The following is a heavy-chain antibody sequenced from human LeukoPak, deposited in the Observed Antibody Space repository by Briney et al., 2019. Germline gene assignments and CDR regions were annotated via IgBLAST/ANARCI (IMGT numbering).Heavy chain of an antibody. D-gene: IGHD5-24*01. CDR2: IYRAGNT. V-gene: IGHV3-66*01. CDR3: ARDPGDGYKFDS. Sequence: GGSLRLSCAASGFSVSRSYMSWVRQAPGKGLEWVSIIYRAGNTYYADSVKDRFTISGDSSKNTLFLEMNTLSAEDTAVYYCARDPGDGYKFDSWGQGTLVTVSS. CDR1: GFSVSRSY. J-gene: IGHJ4*02.